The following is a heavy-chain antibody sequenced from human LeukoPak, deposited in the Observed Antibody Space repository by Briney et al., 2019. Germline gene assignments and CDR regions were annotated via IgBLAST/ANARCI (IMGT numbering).Heavy chain of an antibody. CDR3: ARDGQLPRTGPNYYYYMDV. J-gene: IGHJ6*03. D-gene: IGHD6-6*01. V-gene: IGHV1-69*05. CDR2: IIPIFGTA. Sequence: GASVKVSCKASGGTFSSCAISWVRQAPGQGLEWMGGIIPIFGTANYAQKFQGRVTITTDESTSTAYMELSSLRSEDTAVYYCARDGQLPRTGPNYYYYMDVWGKGTTVTVSS. CDR1: GGTFSSCA.